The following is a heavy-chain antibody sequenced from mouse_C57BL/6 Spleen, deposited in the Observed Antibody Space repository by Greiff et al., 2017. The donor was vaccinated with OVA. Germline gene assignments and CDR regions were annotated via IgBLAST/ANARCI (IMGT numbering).Heavy chain of an antibody. D-gene: IGHD2-4*01. CDR3: ARSDYDGDRFCY. V-gene: IGHV2-9-1*01. CDR2: IWTGGGT. Sequence: VMLVESGPGLVAPSQSLSITCTVSGFSFTSYAISWVRQPPGKGLEWLGVIWTGGGTNYYSAPKSRLSISKDNSKSQVFLKRNRLQNYDAARYYCARSDYDGDRFCYWGQGTLVTGSA. CDR1: GFSFTSYA. J-gene: IGHJ3*01.